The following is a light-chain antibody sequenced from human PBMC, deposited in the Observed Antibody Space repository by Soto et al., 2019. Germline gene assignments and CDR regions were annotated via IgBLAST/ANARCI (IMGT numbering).Light chain of an antibody. V-gene: IGLV2-11*01. J-gene: IGLJ1*01. CDR3: CSYAGSKTLYV. CDR2: DVG. Sequence: QSVLTQPRSVSGSPGQAVTISCTGTSRGVGGYNSVSWYRQRPGKAPDLIIYDVGQRPSGVPDRFSGYKSGNAASLTISGLQTEDEAYYSCCSYAGSKTLYVFGSGTKGTVL. CDR1: SRGVGGYNS.